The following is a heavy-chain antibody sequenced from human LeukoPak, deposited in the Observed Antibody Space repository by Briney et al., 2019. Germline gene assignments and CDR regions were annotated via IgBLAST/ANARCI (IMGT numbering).Heavy chain of an antibody. D-gene: IGHD6-13*01. CDR1: GGSISSGSYY. Sequence: SETLSLTCTVSGGSISSGSYYWNWIRQPAGKGLEWIGRIYSSGSTNYNPSLRSRVTISVDTSKNQFSLKLSSVTAADTAVYYCARDGIAAAGTDYWGQGTLVTVSS. J-gene: IGHJ4*02. V-gene: IGHV4-61*02. CDR3: ARDGIAAAGTDY. CDR2: IYSSGST.